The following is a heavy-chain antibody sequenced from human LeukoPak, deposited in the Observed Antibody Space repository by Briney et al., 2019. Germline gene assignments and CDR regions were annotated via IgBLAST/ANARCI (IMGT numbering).Heavy chain of an antibody. V-gene: IGHV3-30*18. CDR1: GFTFSSYG. CDR3: AKEGGISSSGWYYFDY. CDR2: ISYDGSNE. Sequence: GGSLRLSCAASGFTFSSYGMHWVRQAPGKGLEWVAVISYDGSNEYYADSVKGRFTISRDNSKNTLYLQMNSLRAEDTAVYYCAKEGGISSSGWYYFDYWGQGTLVTVSS. J-gene: IGHJ4*02. D-gene: IGHD6-19*01.